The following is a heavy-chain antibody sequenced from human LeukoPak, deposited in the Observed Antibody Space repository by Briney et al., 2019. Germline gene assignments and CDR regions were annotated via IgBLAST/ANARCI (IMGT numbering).Heavy chain of an antibody. D-gene: IGHD2-8*01. V-gene: IGHV1-46*01. J-gene: IGHJ3*02. Sequence: ASVKVSCKASGYTFTSYYMHWVRQAPGQGPEWMGIINPSGGSTSYAQKFQGRVTMTRDTSISTAYMELSRLRSDDTAVYYCARVHCTNGVCYSSAFDIWGQGTMVTVSS. CDR3: ARVHCTNGVCYSSAFDI. CDR2: INPSGGST. CDR1: GYTFTSYY.